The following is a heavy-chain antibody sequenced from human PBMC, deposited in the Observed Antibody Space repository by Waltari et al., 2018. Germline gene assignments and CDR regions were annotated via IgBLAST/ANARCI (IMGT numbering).Heavy chain of an antibody. D-gene: IGHD3-3*01. V-gene: IGHV4-61*09. CDR2: IYTSGST. J-gene: IGHJ4*02. CDR1: GGSISSGSYY. CDR3: ARVESGYFGY. Sequence: QVQLQESGPGLVKPSQTLSLTCTVSGGSISSGSYYWRWIRQPAGKGLEWIGYIYTSGSTNYNPSLKSRVTISVDTSKNQFSLKLSSVTAADTAVYYCARVESGYFGYWGQGTLVTVSS.